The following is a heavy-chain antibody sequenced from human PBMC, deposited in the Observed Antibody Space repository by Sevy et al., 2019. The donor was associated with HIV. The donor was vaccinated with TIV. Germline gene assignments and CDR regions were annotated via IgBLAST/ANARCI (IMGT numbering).Heavy chain of an antibody. CDR1: GFIFSNFA. D-gene: IGHD1-26*01. Sequence: GGSLRLSCTVSGFIFSNFAMHWVRQAPGKGLEWVAVTSYDGGHKYYADSVKGRFTVSRDNSRNILSLEMSSLTRDDTAVYYGARGENDDEFFQYWGQGTLVTVSS. J-gene: IGHJ1*01. V-gene: IGHV3-30*04. CDR3: ARGENDDEFFQY. CDR2: TSYDGGHK.